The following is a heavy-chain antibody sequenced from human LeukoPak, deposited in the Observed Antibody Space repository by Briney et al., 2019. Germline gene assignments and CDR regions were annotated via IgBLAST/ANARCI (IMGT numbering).Heavy chain of an antibody. CDR2: INTNTGNP. CDR1: GYTFTNYP. J-gene: IGHJ4*02. CDR3: ARDAPDGGVSKFDY. Sequence: GASVKVSCKASGYTFTNYPMNWVRQAPGQGLEWMGWINTNTGNPTYAQGFTERFVFSLDTSVSTAYLQISSLKAEDTAVYYCARDAPDGGVSKFDYWGQGTLVTVSS. V-gene: IGHV7-4-1*02. D-gene: IGHD3-3*01.